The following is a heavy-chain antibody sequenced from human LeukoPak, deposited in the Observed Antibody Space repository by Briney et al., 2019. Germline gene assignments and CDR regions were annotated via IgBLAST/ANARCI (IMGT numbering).Heavy chain of an antibody. CDR2: IYYSGST. J-gene: IGHJ6*02. V-gene: IGHV4-39*07. D-gene: IGHD6-13*01. CDR1: GGSISSSSYY. Sequence: SETLSLTCTVSGGSISSSSYYWGWIRQPPGKGLEWIGSIYYSGSTYYNPSLKSRVTISVDTSKNQFSLKLSSVTAADTAVYYCARVGDSSSWYSPYYYYGMDVWGQGTTVTVSS. CDR3: ARVGDSSSWYSPYYYYGMDV.